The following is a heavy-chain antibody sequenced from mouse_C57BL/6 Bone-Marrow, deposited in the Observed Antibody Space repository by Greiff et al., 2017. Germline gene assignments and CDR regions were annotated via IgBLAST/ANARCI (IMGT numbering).Heavy chain of an antibody. CDR1: GYTFTSYW. CDR3: ARRSYGYDD. J-gene: IGHJ2*01. D-gene: IGHD2-2*01. Sequence: QVQLQQPGAELVRPGTSVKLSCKASGYTFTSYWMHWVKQRPGQGLEWIGVIDPSDSYTNYNQKFKGKATLTVDTSSSTAYMQLSSLTSEDSAVYYCARRSYGYDDWGQGTTRTVSS. V-gene: IGHV1-59*01. CDR2: IDPSDSYT.